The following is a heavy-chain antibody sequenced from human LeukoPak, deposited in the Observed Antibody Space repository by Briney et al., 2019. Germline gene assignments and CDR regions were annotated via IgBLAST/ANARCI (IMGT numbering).Heavy chain of an antibody. CDR3: AIAQNNHGYVYFGMDV. J-gene: IGHJ6*04. CDR1: GDTFDSHA. D-gene: IGHD5-12*01. V-gene: IGHV1-69*06. CDR2: IIPMYGTA. Sequence: SVRVSCKASGDTFDSHALSWVRQAPGQGLEWMGAIIPMYGTANYAQKFQGRVAIIADKSTSTAYMELNSLTSEDTAVYYCAIAQNNHGYVYFGMDVWGKGTTVTVSS.